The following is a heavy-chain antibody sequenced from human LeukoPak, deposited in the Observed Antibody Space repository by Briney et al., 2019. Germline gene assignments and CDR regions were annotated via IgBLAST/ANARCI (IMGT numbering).Heavy chain of an antibody. CDR1: GGSISSGSYY. CDR2: IYTTGST. D-gene: IGHD1-26*01. CDR3: ARGAASGNFDY. V-gene: IGHV4-61*02. Sequence: SETLPLTCTVSGGSISSGSYYWSWIRQPAGKGLECIGRIYTTGSTNYNPSLKSRVTISVDTSKNQFSLKLSSVTAADTAVYYCARGAASGNFDYWGQGTLVTVSS. J-gene: IGHJ4*02.